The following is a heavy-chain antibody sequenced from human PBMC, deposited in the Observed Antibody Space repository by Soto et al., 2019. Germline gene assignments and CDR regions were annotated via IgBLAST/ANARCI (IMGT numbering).Heavy chain of an antibody. CDR2: IYYIGST. CDR1: GGSISSYY. V-gene: IGHV4-59*01. Sequence: QVQLQESGPGLVKPSETLSLTCTVSGGSISSYYWSWIRQSPGKGLEWIGYIYYIGSTNYNPSLKRRVTISVDTSKSQFSLKLSSVTAADTAVYYCASQYSSWYVHSWGQGTLVTVSS. J-gene: IGHJ5*02. CDR3: ASQYSSWYVHS. D-gene: IGHD6-19*01.